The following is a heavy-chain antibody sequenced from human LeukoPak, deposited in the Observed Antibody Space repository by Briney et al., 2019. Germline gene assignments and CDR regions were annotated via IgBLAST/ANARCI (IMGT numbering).Heavy chain of an antibody. CDR2: IYHSGST. CDR3: ARETLSGYDGNDAFDI. Sequence: PSETLSLTCAVSGYSISSGYYWGWIRQPPGKGLEWIGSIYHSGSTYYNPSLKSRVTISVDTSKNQFPLKLSSVTAADTAVYYCARETLSGYDGNDAFDIWGQVTMVSVSS. CDR1: GYSISSGYY. D-gene: IGHD5-12*01. J-gene: IGHJ3*02. V-gene: IGHV4-38-2*02.